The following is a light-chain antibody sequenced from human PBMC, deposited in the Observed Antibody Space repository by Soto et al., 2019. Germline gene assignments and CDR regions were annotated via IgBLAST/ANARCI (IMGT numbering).Light chain of an antibody. J-gene: IGKJ1*01. CDR3: QQSYSNPWT. CDR1: QSINTY. CDR2: AAS. Sequence: DIQMTQSPSSLSASVGDRVTITCRASQSINTYLNWYQKKPGKAPNLLIYAASSLQSGVPSRFSASGSGTEFTLTINSLQREDFATYYCQQSYSNPWTFGQGTKVEI. V-gene: IGKV1-39*01.